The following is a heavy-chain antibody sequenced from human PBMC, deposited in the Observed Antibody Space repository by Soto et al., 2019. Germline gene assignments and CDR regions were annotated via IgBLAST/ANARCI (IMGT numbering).Heavy chain of an antibody. CDR3: ARVSIALEYSTTPFDY. Sequence: HVQLVQSGAEVRKPGDSVKVSCKASGYTFTTYGITWVRQAPGQGLEWLGWTSGHNGNAEYAQKVQGRVTMTTDTSTSTDYMGLRSLRSDDTAVYYCARVSIALEYSTTPFDYWGQGTLVTVSS. J-gene: IGHJ4*02. CDR1: GYTFTTYG. V-gene: IGHV1-18*01. CDR2: TSGHNGNA. D-gene: IGHD6-13*01.